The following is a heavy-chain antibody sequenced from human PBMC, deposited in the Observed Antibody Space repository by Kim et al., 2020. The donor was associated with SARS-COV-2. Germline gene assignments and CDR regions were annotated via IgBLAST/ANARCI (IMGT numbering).Heavy chain of an antibody. V-gene: IGHV3-73*01. D-gene: IGHD6-19*01. CDR2: IRSKANSYAT. Sequence: GGSLRLSCAASGFTFSGSTMHWVRQASGKGLEWVGRIRSKANSYATAYAASVKNRFTISRDDSKNTAYLQMNSLKTEDTAVYYCTRVNPIAGGWYDALDTWGQGTMVTVSS. CDR3: TRVNPIAGGWYDALDT. CDR1: GFTFSGST. J-gene: IGHJ3*02.